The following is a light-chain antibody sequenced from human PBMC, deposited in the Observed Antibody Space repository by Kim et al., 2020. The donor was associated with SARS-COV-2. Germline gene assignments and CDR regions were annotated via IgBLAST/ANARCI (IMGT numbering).Light chain of an antibody. CDR2: DAS. CDR1: QSVSSSY. V-gene: IGKV3D-20*01. CDR3: KLYGSSRET. J-gene: IGKJ1*01. Sequence: EIVLTQSPGTLSLSPGERATLSCGASQSVSSSYLAWYQQKPGLAPRLLIYDASSRATGIPDRFSGSGSGTDFTLTISRLEPEDFAVYYCKLYGSSRETFGQGTKVDIK.